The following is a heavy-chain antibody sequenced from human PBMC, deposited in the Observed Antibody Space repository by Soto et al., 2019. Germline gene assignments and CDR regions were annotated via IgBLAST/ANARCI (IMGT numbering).Heavy chain of an antibody. V-gene: IGHV4-31*03. CDR2: IYYSGST. Sequence: SETLSLTCTVSGGSISSGGYYWSWLRQHPWKGLEWIGYIYYSGSTYYNPSLKSRVTISVDTSKNQFSLKLSSVTAADTAVYYCARDGSTGRAARPRADYYYGMDVWGQGXTVTVYS. J-gene: IGHJ6*02. D-gene: IGHD6-6*01. CDR3: ARDGSTGRAARPRADYYYGMDV. CDR1: GGSISSGGYY.